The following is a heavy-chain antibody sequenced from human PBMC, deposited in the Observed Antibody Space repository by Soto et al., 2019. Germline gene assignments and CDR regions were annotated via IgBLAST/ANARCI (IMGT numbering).Heavy chain of an antibody. CDR2: INHSGST. V-gene: IGHV4-34*01. CDR1: GGSFSGYY. J-gene: IGHJ6*02. CDR3: ARAGTPKPPEPGVVVPAASPVRAHGMDV. Sequence: SETLSLTCAVYGGSFSGYYWSWIRQPPGKGLEWIGEINHSGSTNYNPSLKSRVTISVGTSKNQFSLKLSSVTAADTAVYYCARAGTPKPPEPGVVVPAASPVRAHGMDVWGQGTTVTVSS. D-gene: IGHD2-2*01.